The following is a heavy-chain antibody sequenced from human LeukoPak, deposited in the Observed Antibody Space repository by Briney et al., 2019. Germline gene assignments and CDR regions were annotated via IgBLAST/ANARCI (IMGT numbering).Heavy chain of an antibody. D-gene: IGHD3-22*01. Sequence: PGGSLRLSCAASGFTVSSNYMSWVRQAPGKGLEWVSVIYSGGSIYYADSVKGRFTISRDNSKNTLYLQMNSLRAEDTAVYYCARGRESDYYDSSGNPYYYYGMDVWGQGTTVTVSS. CDR2: IYSGGSI. V-gene: IGHV3-66*01. CDR1: GFTVSSNY. J-gene: IGHJ6*02. CDR3: ARGRESDYYDSSGNPYYYYGMDV.